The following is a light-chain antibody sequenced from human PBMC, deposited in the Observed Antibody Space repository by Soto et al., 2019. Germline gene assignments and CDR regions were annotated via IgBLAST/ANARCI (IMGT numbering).Light chain of an antibody. CDR1: QFLSSY. J-gene: IGKJ5*01. V-gene: IGKV3-11*01. CDR3: QQRRSWQVT. Sequence: EIVLTQSPATLSLAPGERATLSCRASQFLSSYLAWYQQKPGQAPRLLIYDASKRATGIPARFSGSGSGTNFTLTISSLEPEDFAVYYCQQRRSWQVTFGQGTDWRL. CDR2: DAS.